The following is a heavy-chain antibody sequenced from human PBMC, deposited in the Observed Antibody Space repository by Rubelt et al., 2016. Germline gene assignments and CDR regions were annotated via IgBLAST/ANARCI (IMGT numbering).Heavy chain of an antibody. J-gene: IGHJ6*02. CDR3: ATDGTAAGTVYYYAMDV. V-gene: IGHV4-59*12. CDR2: IFYSGST. Sequence: QVQLQESGPGLVKPSETLSLTCTVSGDSISSYYWSWIRQPPGTGLEWIAYIFYSGSTNYKPPLKNRITNSLDRSKNQFSLKLGSVTAADTAVYYCATDGTAAGTVYYYAMDVWGPGTTVTVSS. CDR1: GDSISSYY. D-gene: IGHD6-13*01.